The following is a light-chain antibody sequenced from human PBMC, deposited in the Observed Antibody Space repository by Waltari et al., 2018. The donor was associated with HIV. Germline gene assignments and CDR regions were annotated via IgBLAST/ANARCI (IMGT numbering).Light chain of an antibody. Sequence: DIRLTQSPSTLSASAGDRVAITCRAGQSVGPFLAWYQQKPGKPPKLLIFQASTLEGGVPSRFSGSVSGSDFTLTINGLQSDDCATYYCHQYASFSGTFGQGTKVELK. CDR3: HQYASFSGT. V-gene: IGKV1-5*03. J-gene: IGKJ1*01. CDR2: QAS. CDR1: QSVGPF.